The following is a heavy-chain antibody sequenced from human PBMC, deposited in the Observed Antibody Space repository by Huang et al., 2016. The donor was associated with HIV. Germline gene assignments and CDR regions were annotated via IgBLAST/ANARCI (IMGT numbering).Heavy chain of an antibody. CDR3: WISVVTASGY. CDR2: IRSKANSYAT. J-gene: IGHJ4*02. D-gene: IGHD2-21*02. CDR1: GLTFSGSA. Sequence: EVQLVESGGGLVQPGGSLKLSCEASGLTFSGSAMHWVRQGSGKGLEGVGRIRSKANSYATAYAASVKGRFTISRDDSKNTAYLQMNSLKTEDTAVYYCWISVVTASGYWGQGTLVTVSS. V-gene: IGHV3-73*02.